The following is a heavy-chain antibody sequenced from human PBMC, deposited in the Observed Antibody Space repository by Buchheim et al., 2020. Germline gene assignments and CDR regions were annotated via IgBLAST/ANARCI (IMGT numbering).Heavy chain of an antibody. J-gene: IGHJ5*02. CDR3: ARDRSRLLWFGELLYQNWFDP. CDR1: GYTFTSYY. CDR2: INPSGGRT. V-gene: IGHV1-46*01. D-gene: IGHD3-10*01. Sequence: QVQLVQSGAEVKKPGASVKVSCKASGYTFTSYYMHWVRQAPGQGLEWMGIINPSGGRTSYAQKFQGRVTMTRDTSTSTVYMELSSLRSEDTAVYYCARDRSRLLWFGELLYQNWFDPWGQGTL.